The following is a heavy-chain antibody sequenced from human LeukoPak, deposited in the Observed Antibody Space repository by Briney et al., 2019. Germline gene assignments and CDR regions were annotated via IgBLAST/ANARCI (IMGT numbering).Heavy chain of an antibody. D-gene: IGHD3-16*02. CDR2: ISAYNGNT. CDR3: ARVHYDYVWGSYRYTDTFDY. J-gene: IGHJ4*02. CDR1: GYTFTSYG. V-gene: IGHV1-18*01. Sequence: ASVKVSCKASGYTFTSYGISWVRQAPGQGLEWMGCISAYNGNTNYAQKLQGRVTMTTDTSTSTAYMELRSLRSDDTAVYYCARVHYDYVWGSYRYTDTFDYWGQGTLVTVSS.